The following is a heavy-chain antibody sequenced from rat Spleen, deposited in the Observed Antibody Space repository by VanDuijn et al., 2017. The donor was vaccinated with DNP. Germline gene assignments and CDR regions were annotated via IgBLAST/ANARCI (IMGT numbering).Heavy chain of an antibody. Sequence: EVQLVESGGGLVQPGRSLKLSCAASGFTFTNFYMAWVRQAPKRGLEWVATISYDGTGSYYRDSVKGRFTISRDNAKNTLYLQMDSLRSEDTATYYCTTRKRGGWFASWGQGTLVTVSS. CDR2: ISYDGTGS. D-gene: IGHD4-1*01. CDR3: TTRKRGGWFAS. V-gene: IGHV5-7*01. CDR1: GFTFTNFY. J-gene: IGHJ3*01.